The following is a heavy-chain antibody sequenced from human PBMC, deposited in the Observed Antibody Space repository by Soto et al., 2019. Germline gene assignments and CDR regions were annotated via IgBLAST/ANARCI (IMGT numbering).Heavy chain of an antibody. Sequence: ASVKVSCKASGDTFSSYPISWVRQAPGQGLEWMGGIIPILDTANYAQKIQGRATITADESTSTAYMELSSLRSEDTAVYYCARGGYRGYDFLLDVWGRGTTVTVSS. CDR2: IIPILDTA. CDR3: ARGGYRGYDFLLDV. D-gene: IGHD5-12*01. CDR1: GDTFSSYP. J-gene: IGHJ6*02. V-gene: IGHV1-69*13.